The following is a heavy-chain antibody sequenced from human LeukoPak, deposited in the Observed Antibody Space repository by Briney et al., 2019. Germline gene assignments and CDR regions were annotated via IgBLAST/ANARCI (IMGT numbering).Heavy chain of an antibody. Sequence: SQTLSLTCALSGDSVSSNSAAWNWIRQSPSRGLEWLGRTYYRSKWYNDYAVSVKSRITINPDTSKSQFSLQLNSVTPEDTAVYYCARDGGSYYYDTGLDYWGQGTLVTVSS. CDR2: TYYRSKWYN. CDR1: GDSVSSNSAA. V-gene: IGHV6-1*01. D-gene: IGHD3-22*01. J-gene: IGHJ4*02. CDR3: ARDGGSYYYDTGLDY.